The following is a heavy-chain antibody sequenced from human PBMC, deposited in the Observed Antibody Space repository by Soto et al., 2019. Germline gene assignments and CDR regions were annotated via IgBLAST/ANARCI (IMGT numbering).Heavy chain of an antibody. Sequence: EVQLVQSGAEVKKPGESLKISCKGSGYSFTSYWIGWVRQMPGKGLEWMGIIYPGDSDTRYSPSFQGQVTISADKYITSAFLLWSRLKASDTDMYYCARQGLDYDSSGYPRGGAFDIWGQGTMVIVSS. J-gene: IGHJ3*02. CDR1: GYSFTSYW. D-gene: IGHD3-22*01. V-gene: IGHV5-51*01. CDR2: IYPGDSDT. CDR3: ARQGLDYDSSGYPRGGAFDI.